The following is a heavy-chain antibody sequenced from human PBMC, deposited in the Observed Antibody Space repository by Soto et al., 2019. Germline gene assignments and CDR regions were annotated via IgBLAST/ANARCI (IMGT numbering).Heavy chain of an antibody. CDR3: ARVATYYYDSSGYYRGEPRHAFDI. J-gene: IGHJ3*02. D-gene: IGHD3-22*01. V-gene: IGHV4-30-4*01. Sequence: SETLSLTCTVSGGSISSGDYYWSWIRQPPGKGLEWIGYIYYSGSTYYNPSLKSRVTISVDTSKNQFSLKLSSVTAADTAVYYCARVATYYYDSSGYYRGEPRHAFDIWGQGTMVTVSS. CDR1: GGSISSGDYY. CDR2: IYYSGST.